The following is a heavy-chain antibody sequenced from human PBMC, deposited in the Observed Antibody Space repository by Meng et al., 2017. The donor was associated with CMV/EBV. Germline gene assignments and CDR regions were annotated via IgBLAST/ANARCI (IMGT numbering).Heavy chain of an antibody. CDR3: AKEVFGTEGATYFDY. Sequence: GESLKISCAASGFTFSSYSMNWVRQAPGKGLEWVSSINSSSSYIYYADSLKGRFTISRDNAKNSLYLQMSSLRTEDTALYYCAKEVFGTEGATYFDYWGQGTLVTVSS. CDR2: INSSSSYI. V-gene: IGHV3-21*04. D-gene: IGHD1-1*01. J-gene: IGHJ4*02. CDR1: GFTFSSYS.